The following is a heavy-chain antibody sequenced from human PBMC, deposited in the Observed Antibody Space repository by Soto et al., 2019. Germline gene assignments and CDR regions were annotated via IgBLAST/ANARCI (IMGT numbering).Heavy chain of an antibody. CDR2: INHSGST. Sequence: SETLSLTCAVYGGSFSGYYWSWIRQPPGKGLEWIGEINHSGSTNYNPSLKSRVTISVDTSKNQFSLKLSSVTAADTAVYYCARVKGYCSGGSCINWFEHWGDGTLVSFSS. V-gene: IGHV4-34*01. D-gene: IGHD2-15*01. CDR1: GGSFSGYY. J-gene: IGHJ5*02. CDR3: ARVKGYCSGGSCINWFEH.